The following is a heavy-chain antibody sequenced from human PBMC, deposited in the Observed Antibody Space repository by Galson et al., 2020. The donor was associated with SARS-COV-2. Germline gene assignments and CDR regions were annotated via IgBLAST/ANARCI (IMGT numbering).Heavy chain of an antibody. D-gene: IGHD2-15*01. CDR1: GFSLSTSGVG. J-gene: IGHJ1*01. V-gene: IGHV2-5*02. CDR3: SHRHRYCSGGSCYCAEYFQF. CDR2: IYRADDK. Sequence: SGPTLLTRTQTLTPTCTFSGFSLSTSGVGVGWIRQPPGKALEWPAHIYRADDKYHSPSLKSRLTIIKDTSKNQVVLTMTNMDPVDTATYYCSHRHRYCSGGSCYCAEYFQFWGQGTLVTVSS.